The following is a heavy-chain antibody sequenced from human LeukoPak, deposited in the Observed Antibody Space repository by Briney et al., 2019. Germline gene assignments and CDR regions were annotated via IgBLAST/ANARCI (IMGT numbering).Heavy chain of an antibody. Sequence: SVKVSCTASGGTFSNYTISWVRQAPGQGLEWMGGIIPMFGTVNYAQKFQGSVTITADESTSTAYMELSSLRSEDTAVYYCARARTSGSWHHYDHWGQGTLVTVSS. CDR2: IIPMFGTV. CDR1: GGTFSNYT. D-gene: IGHD1-7*01. J-gene: IGHJ4*02. V-gene: IGHV1-69*13. CDR3: ARARTSGSWHHYDH.